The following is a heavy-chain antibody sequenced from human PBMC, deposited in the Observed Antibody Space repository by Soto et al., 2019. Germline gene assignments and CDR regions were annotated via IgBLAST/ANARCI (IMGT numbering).Heavy chain of an antibody. J-gene: IGHJ4*02. V-gene: IGHV2-5*02. CDR2: IYWDDDK. Sequence: QITLKESGPTLVKPTQTLTLTCTFSGFSLSTSGVDVGWIRQPPGKALEWLALIYWDDDKRYKPSLKSRLTITMGTSRNQVVFTMTNMDPLDTATYYCAHRRPYSNSPEYFFDYWGQGTLVTVSS. D-gene: IGHD6-6*01. CDR1: GFSLSTSGVD. CDR3: AHRRPYSNSPEYFFDY.